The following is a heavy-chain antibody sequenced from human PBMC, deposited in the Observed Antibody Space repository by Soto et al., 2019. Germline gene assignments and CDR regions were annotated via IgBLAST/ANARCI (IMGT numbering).Heavy chain of an antibody. J-gene: IGHJ6*02. CDR2: ISGSGGST. CDR1: GFTFSSYA. D-gene: IGHD2-21*02. V-gene: IGHV3-23*01. Sequence: GGSLRLSCAASGFTFSSYAMSWVRQAPGKGLEWVSAISGSGGSTYYADSVKGRFTISRDNSKNTLYLQMNSLRAEDTAVYYCVKGGRTVVTRNYYYGMDVWGQGTTVTVSS. CDR3: VKGGRTVVTRNYYYGMDV.